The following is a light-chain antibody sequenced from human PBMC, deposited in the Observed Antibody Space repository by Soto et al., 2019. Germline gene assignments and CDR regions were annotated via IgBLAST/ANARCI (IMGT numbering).Light chain of an antibody. CDR2: DXS. CDR3: QPYTNWPRT. V-gene: IGKV3-15*01. Sequence: MRKNTATLAPSRGEEATLSXRAGQGIGGTLSWYQHKPGXTPRXXXYDXSTRDTGVPTRCSGSRSGAEFTLSINSLQSEDVAAYYCQPYTNWPRTVGGGTKVDI. J-gene: IGKJ4*01. CDR1: QGIGGT.